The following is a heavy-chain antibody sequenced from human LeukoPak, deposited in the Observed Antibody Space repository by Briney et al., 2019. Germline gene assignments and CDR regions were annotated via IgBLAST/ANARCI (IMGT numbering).Heavy chain of an antibody. J-gene: IGHJ4*02. D-gene: IGHD7-27*01. CDR1: GFTFSSYT. Sequence: GGSLRLSCAASGFTFSSYTMSWVRQAPGKGLEWVSTITTSDGNTYYAESVKGRFTVSRDNCKNTLFLQMNSLRAEDTAVYFCAKDGGLWVSAHWGDSWGRGTLVTVSS. V-gene: IGHV3-23*01. CDR3: AKDGGLWVSAHWGDS. CDR2: ITTSDGNT.